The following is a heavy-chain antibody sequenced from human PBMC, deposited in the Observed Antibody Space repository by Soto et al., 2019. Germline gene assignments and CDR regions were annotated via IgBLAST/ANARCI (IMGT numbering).Heavy chain of an antibody. V-gene: IGHV4-30-4*01. D-gene: IGHD2-15*01. CDR3: ASLGGSSYWYFDL. CDR1: GGSISSGDYY. CDR2: IYYSGST. Sequence: QVQLQESGPGLVKPSQTLSLTCTVSGGSISSGDYYWSWIRQPPGKGLEWIGYIYYSGSTYYNPSLKSRVTISVETSKNQFSLKLSSVTAADTAVYYCASLGGSSYWYFDLWGRGTLVTVSS. J-gene: IGHJ2*01.